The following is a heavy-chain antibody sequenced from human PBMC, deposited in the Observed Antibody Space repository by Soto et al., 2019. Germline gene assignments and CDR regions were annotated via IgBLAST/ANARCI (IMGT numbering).Heavy chain of an antibody. D-gene: IGHD4-17*01. Sequence: PGGSLRLSCAASGFTFSSYGMHWVRQAPGKGLEWVAVIWYDGSNKYYADSVKGRFTISRDNSKNTLYLQMNSLRAEGTAVYYCARDNGEGAYYFDYWGQGTLVTVSS. J-gene: IGHJ4*02. CDR1: GFTFSSYG. CDR2: IWYDGSNK. CDR3: ARDNGEGAYYFDY. V-gene: IGHV3-33*01.